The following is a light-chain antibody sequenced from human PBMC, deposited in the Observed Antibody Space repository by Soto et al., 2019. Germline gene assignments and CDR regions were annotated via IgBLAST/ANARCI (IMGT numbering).Light chain of an antibody. CDR3: QQSANSPMYT. Sequence: DIQMTQSPSSLSASVGDRVTITCRASQSIAYYLNWFQQKPGKAPKLLIYAASSLQSGVPSRFSGSGSGTDFTLTISRLQPEDFATYYWQQSANSPMYTFSQVTNLYVK. J-gene: IGKJ2*01. V-gene: IGKV1-39*01. CDR1: QSIAYY. CDR2: AAS.